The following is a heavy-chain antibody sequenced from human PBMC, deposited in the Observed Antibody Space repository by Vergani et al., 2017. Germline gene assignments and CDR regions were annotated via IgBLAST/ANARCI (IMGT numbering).Heavy chain of an antibody. D-gene: IGHD3-22*01. CDR1: GSSLTELT. CDR2: FDPEHGEV. Sequence: QVQLVQSGSEVRKPGASVKVSCQVSGSSLTELTLHWVRQAPGKGLEWIGCFDPEHGEVTFAHHIQGRVTMTEDRSTDTAYMELSSLRPEDTALYYCARVTDYYDSSGYYLDYWGQGTLVTVSS. CDR3: ARVTDYYDSSGYYLDY. V-gene: IGHV1-24*01. J-gene: IGHJ4*02.